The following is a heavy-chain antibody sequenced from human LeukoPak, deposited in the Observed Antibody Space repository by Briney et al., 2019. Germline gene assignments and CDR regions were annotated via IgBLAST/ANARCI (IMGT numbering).Heavy chain of an antibody. CDR1: GGSISSYY. CDR2: IHYSGSA. J-gene: IGHJ4*02. D-gene: IGHD3-10*01. Sequence: SETLSLTCTVSGGSISSYYWSWIRQPPGKGLEWIGEIHYSGSATYNPSLKSRVTISVDTSKNQFSLKMNSVTAADTAVCYCARGQWFRAFWSRGTPVTVSS. CDR3: ARGQWFRAF. V-gene: IGHV4-59*12.